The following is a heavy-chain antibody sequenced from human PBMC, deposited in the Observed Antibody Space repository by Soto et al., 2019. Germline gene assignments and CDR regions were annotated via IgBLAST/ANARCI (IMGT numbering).Heavy chain of an antibody. J-gene: IGHJ4*02. V-gene: IGHV3-7*03. CDR1: GFTFSSYW. Sequence: GGSLRLSCIGSGFTFSSYWMTWVRQAPGKGLEWVANTKQDGSEKNYVDSVKGRFTISTDSAQNSLYLQMNSLRAEDTAVYYCARGYYYDSSGYPDYWGQGTLVTVSS. CDR2: TKQDGSEK. D-gene: IGHD3-22*01. CDR3: ARGYYYDSSGYPDY.